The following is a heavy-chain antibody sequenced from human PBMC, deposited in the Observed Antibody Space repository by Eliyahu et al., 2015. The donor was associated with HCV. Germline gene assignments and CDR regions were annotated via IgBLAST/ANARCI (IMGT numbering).Heavy chain of an antibody. CDR1: GFSLTTSGVA. J-gene: IGHJ5*02. D-gene: IGHD3-16*01. V-gene: IGHV2-5*02. CDR3: AHRGGPFLGGWFDP. CDR2: XYWDDDA. Sequence: QITLKESGPTLVKPTQTLTLTCXFSGFSLTTSGVAVGWFRQPPRKALEWLAFXYWDDDARYNPSLKTRLTISKDSSKNQVVLTMTNMDPVDTATYYCAHRGGPFLGGWFDPWGQGTLVTVSS.